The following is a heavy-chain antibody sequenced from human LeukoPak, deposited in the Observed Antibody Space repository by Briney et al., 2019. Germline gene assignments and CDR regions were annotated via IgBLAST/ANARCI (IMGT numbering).Heavy chain of an antibody. CDR1: GGTFSSYA. CDR2: IIPIFGTA. Sequence: SVKVSCKASGGTFSSYAISWVRQAPGQGLEWMGGIIPIFGTANYAQKFQGRVTITADESTSTAYMELSSLRSEDTAVYYCARVRRYYYGSSGYYVYWGQGTLVTVSS. D-gene: IGHD3-22*01. CDR3: ARVRRYYYGSSGYYVY. J-gene: IGHJ4*02. V-gene: IGHV1-69*01.